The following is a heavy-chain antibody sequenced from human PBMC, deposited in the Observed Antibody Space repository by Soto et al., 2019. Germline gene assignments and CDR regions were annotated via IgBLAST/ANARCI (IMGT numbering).Heavy chain of an antibody. CDR2: INHSGST. CDR1: GGSFSGYY. J-gene: IGHJ5*02. CDR3: ASPQGWYSPRPGDWFDP. V-gene: IGHV4-34*01. Sequence: PSETLSLTCAVYGGSFSGYYWSWIRQPPGKGLEWIGEINHSGSTNYNPSLKSRVTISVDTSKNQFSLKLSSVTAADTAVYYCASPQGWYSPRPGDWFDPWGQGTLVTVSS. D-gene: IGHD6-19*01.